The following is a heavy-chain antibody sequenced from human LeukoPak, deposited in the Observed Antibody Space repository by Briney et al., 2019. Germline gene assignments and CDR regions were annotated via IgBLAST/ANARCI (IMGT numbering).Heavy chain of an antibody. J-gene: IGHJ6*03. CDR2: IIPIFGTA. CDR1: GGTFSSYA. V-gene: IGHV1-69*05. Sequence: SVKVSCKASGGTFSSYAISWLRQAPGQGLEWMGRIIPIFGTANYAQKFQGRVTITTDESTSTAYMELSSLRSEDTAVYYCARDYGSGSYYTDVWGKGTTVTVSS. D-gene: IGHD3-10*01. CDR3: ARDYGSGSYYTDV.